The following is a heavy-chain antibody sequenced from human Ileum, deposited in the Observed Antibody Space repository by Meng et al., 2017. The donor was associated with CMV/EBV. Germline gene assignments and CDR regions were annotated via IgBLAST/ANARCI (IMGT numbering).Heavy chain of an antibody. D-gene: IGHD3-10*01. Sequence: GGSLRLSCAASGFTFSIYAMNWVRQAPGKGLEWVSGIIGSGRSSGDTAFYAESVRGRFTVPRDNSKNTVFLQMNSLRVGDTAVYYCARVGSGSSFDYWGQGTLVTVSS. V-gene: IGHV3-23*01. CDR3: ARVGSGSSFDY. J-gene: IGHJ4*02. CDR2: IIGSGRSSGDTA. CDR1: GFTFSIYA.